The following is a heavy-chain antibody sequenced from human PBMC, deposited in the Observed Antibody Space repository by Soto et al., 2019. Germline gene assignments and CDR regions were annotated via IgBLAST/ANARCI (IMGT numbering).Heavy chain of an antibody. V-gene: IGHV4-34*01. CDR2: INHSGST. CDR1: GGSFIGYY. Sequence: SETLSLTCAVYGGSFIGYYWSWILQPPGKGLEWIGEINHSGSTNYNPSLKSRVTISVDTSKNQFSLKLSSVTAADTAVYYCASVGAAPTPRYFDYWGQGTLVTVSS. D-gene: IGHD6-6*01. J-gene: IGHJ4*02. CDR3: ASVGAAPTPRYFDY.